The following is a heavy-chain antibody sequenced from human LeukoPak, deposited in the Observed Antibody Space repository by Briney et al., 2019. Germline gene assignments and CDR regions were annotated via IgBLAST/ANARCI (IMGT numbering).Heavy chain of an antibody. V-gene: IGHV1-46*01. CDR2: INPSGGST. J-gene: IGHJ4*02. CDR3: ATVSGWMLDY. Sequence: ASVKVSCKASGYTFTSYYMHWVRQAPGQGLEWMGIINPSGGSTSYAQKFQGRVTMTEDTSTDTAYMELSSLRSEDTAVYYCATVSGWMLDYWGQGTLVTVSS. CDR1: GYTFTSYY. D-gene: IGHD6-19*01.